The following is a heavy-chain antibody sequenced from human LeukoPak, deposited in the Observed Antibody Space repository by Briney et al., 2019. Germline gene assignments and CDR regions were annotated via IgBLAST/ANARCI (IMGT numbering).Heavy chain of an antibody. CDR2: IYYSGST. D-gene: IGHD2-21*02. Sequence: SQTLSLTCTVSGGSISSGGYYWSWIRQHPGKGLEWIGYIYYSGSTYYNPSLKSRVTISVDTSKNQFSLKLSPVTAADTAVYYCARGPYCGGDCSIPTPPFDYWGQGTLVTVSS. V-gene: IGHV4-31*03. CDR3: ARGPYCGGDCSIPTPPFDY. J-gene: IGHJ4*02. CDR1: GGSISSGGYY.